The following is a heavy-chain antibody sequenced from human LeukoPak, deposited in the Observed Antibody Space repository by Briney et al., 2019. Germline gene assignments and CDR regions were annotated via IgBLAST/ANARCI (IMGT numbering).Heavy chain of an antibody. CDR3: ARWAYDSGGYSQYYFDY. Sequence: ASVKVSCKASGYTFTNYAMNWVRQAPGQGLEWMGWINTNTGNPTYAQAFTGRFVFSLDTSVNTAYLQISSLQAEDTAVYYCARWAYDSGGYSQYYFDYWGQGTLVTVSS. J-gene: IGHJ4*02. V-gene: IGHV7-4-1*02. CDR2: INTNTGNP. CDR1: GYTFTNYA. D-gene: IGHD3-22*01.